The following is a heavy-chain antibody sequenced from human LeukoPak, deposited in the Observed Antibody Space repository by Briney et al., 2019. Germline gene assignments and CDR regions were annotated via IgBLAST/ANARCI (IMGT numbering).Heavy chain of an antibody. CDR2: IYTDGST. CDR1: GFIVSRNY. D-gene: IGHD5-24*01. Sequence: PGGSLRLSCAASGFIVSRNYMNWVRQTPGKGLKWVSVIYTDGSTYYADSVKGRFTISRDISRNTVHLQMDSLRAGDTAVYYCARDPHGYNSYFDYWGQGTLVTVSS. CDR3: ARDPHGYNSYFDY. J-gene: IGHJ4*02. V-gene: IGHV3-53*01.